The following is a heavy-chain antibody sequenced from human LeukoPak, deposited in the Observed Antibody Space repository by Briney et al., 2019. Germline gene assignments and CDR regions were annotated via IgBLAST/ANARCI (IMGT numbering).Heavy chain of an antibody. CDR1: GGSISSYY. D-gene: IGHD3-10*01. Sequence: SETLSLTCTVSGGSISSYYWSWIRQPPGKGLEWIGYMHFSGSTNYNPSLKSRVTMSVDTSKNQFSLKLSSVTAADTAVYYCARDGWYGSGKRAAFDIWGQGTMVTVSS. J-gene: IGHJ3*02. CDR3: ARDGWYGSGKRAAFDI. CDR2: MHFSGST. V-gene: IGHV4-59*12.